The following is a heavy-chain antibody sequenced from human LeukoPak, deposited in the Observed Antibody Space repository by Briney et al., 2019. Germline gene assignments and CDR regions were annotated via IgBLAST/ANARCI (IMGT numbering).Heavy chain of an antibody. Sequence: SETLSLTCTVSGGSITSNSYYWGWIRQPPGKGLEWIGSITYSGSTYYNPSLKRRVTILIDTSKNQFSLKLRSVTAADTAVYYCARVTGYRIEDYFDYWGQGTLVTVSS. CDR3: ARVTGYRIEDYFDY. D-gene: IGHD6-13*01. J-gene: IGHJ4*02. CDR2: ITYSGST. CDR1: GGSITSNSYY. V-gene: IGHV4-39*07.